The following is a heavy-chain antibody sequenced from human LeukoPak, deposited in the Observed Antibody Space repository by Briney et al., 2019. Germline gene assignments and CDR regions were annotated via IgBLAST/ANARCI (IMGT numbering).Heavy chain of an antibody. V-gene: IGHV4-4*07. CDR3: ARESVGHSSGCCFD. J-gene: IGHJ4*02. CDR2: IYTSGST. D-gene: IGHD6-25*01. CDR1: GGSISSYY. Sequence: SETLSLTCTVSGGSISSYYWSWIRQPAGKGLEWIGRIYTSGSTNYNPSLKSRVTMSVDTSKNQFSLKLSSVTAADTAVYYCARESVGHSSGCCFDWGQGTLVTVSS.